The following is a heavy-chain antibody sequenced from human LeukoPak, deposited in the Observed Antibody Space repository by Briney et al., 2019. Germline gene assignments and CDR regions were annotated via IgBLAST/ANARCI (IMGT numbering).Heavy chain of an antibody. V-gene: IGHV3-23*01. D-gene: IGHD1-26*01. CDR3: AKGIKWELPFDY. CDR2: ISISGGST. J-gene: IGHJ4*02. CDR1: GFTFSNFD. Sequence: GGSLRLSCVASGFTFSNFDMSWVRQAPGKGVDGGSAISISGGSTNYAGTVKGGFTISRENYKKTLYMQMNSLRAEYTALYYCAKGIKWELPFDYWGQGTLVTVSS.